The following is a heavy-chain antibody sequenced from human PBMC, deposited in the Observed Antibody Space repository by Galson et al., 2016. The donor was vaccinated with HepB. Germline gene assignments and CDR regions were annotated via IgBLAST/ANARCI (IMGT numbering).Heavy chain of an antibody. CDR2: ISDDGKKT. J-gene: IGHJ3*02. CDR3: AREGWQAGDAYDI. V-gene: IGHV3-30*04. D-gene: IGHD5-24*01. CDR1: GFRFSSYS. Sequence: SLRLSCAASGFRFSSYSIHWVRQTPDKGLECVAIISDDGKKTYYGDSVKGRFSISRDKSKNTLYLQMSSLRVGDTGIYYCAREGWQAGDAYDIWGQGTMVTVS.